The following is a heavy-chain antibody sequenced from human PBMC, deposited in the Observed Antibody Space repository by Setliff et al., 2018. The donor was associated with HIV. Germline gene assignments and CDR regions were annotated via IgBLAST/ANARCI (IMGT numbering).Heavy chain of an antibody. Sequence: PSETLSLTCTISGGSFSSYYWSWIRQPAGRGLEWIGRIYSSGTTNYNPSLKSRVTMSVDTSKNQFSLKLTSVTAADTAVYYCATVVIAAARGSEYFQHWGQGTLVTVSS. CDR3: ATVVIAAARGSEYFQH. D-gene: IGHD6-13*01. CDR1: GGSFSSYY. V-gene: IGHV4-4*07. J-gene: IGHJ1*01. CDR2: IYSSGTT.